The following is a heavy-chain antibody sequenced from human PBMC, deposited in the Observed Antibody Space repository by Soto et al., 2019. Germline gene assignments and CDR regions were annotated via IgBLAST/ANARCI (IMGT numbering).Heavy chain of an antibody. CDR2: MNPNSGNT. CDR1: GYTFTSYD. CDR3: ARVSTIFDFYYYYMDV. D-gene: IGHD3-3*01. V-gene: IGHV1-8*01. J-gene: IGHJ6*03. Sequence: ASVKVSCKASGYTFTSYDINWVRQATGQGLEWMGWMNPNSGNTGYAQKFQGRVTMTRNTSISTAYMELSSLRSEDTAVYYCARVSTIFDFYYYYMDVWGKGTTVTVSS.